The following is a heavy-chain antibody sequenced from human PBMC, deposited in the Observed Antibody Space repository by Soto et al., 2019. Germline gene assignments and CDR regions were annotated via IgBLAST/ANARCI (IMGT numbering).Heavy chain of an antibody. J-gene: IGHJ3*02. V-gene: IGHV1-58*02. Sequence: GASVKVSCKASGYTFTGYYMHWVRQAPGQGLEWIGWIVVGSGNTNYAQKFQERVTITRDMSTITAYMELSSLRSEDTALYYCAADPPDWTGTYDAFDIWGQGTMVTVSS. CDR2: IVVGSGNT. CDR1: GYTFTGYY. CDR3: AADPPDWTGTYDAFDI. D-gene: IGHD1-1*01.